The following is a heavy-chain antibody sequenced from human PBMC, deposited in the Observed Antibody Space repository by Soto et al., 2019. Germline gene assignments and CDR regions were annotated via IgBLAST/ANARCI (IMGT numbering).Heavy chain of an antibody. D-gene: IGHD5-12*01. Sequence: QVQLVESGGGVVQPGRSLRLSCAASGFTFSNYGMHWVRRAPGKGLEWVTIISHDGSNKDYADSVKGRFTVSRDNSKNTPYLQMNSMSADDTAVYYCAKDNNKRWLRPSPAFDVWGQGTMVTVSS. J-gene: IGHJ3*01. CDR1: GFTFSNYG. CDR3: AKDNNKRWLRPSPAFDV. CDR2: ISHDGSNK. V-gene: IGHV3-30*18.